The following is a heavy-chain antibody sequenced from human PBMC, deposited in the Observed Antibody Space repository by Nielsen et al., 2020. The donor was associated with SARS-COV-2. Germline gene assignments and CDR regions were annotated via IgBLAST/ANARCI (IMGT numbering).Heavy chain of an antibody. V-gene: IGHV3-23*01. D-gene: IGHD2-15*01. J-gene: IGHJ4*02. CDR1: GFTFSSYE. CDR2: ISGSGGST. Sequence: GGSLRLSCAASGFTFSSYEMNWVRQAPGKGLEWVSAISGSGGSTYYADSVKGRFTISRDNSKNTLYLQMNSLRAEDTAVYYCAKDGRGLIEYREAMTLWGQGTLVTVSS. CDR3: AKDGRGLIEYREAMTL.